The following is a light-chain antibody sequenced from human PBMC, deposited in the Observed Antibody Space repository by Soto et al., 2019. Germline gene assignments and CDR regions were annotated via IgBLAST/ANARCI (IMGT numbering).Light chain of an antibody. J-gene: IGKJ2*01. CDR3: QQYGSSPMYT. CDR1: QSVSSSY. CDR2: GAS. Sequence: EIVLTQSPGTLSLSPGERATLSCRASQSVSSSYLAWYQQKPGQAPRLLIHGASTRATATPDRFSGTGSETDFTLTISRLEPEDSAVYYCQQYGSSPMYTFGQGTKLEIK. V-gene: IGKV3-20*01.